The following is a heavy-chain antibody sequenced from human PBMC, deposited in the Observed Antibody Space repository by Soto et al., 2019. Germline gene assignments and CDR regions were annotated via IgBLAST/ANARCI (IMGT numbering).Heavy chain of an antibody. Sequence: SETLSLTCTVSGGSISTYYWSWIRQPPGKGLEWIGYIYSSGNTNSNPSLKSRVTILVDTSKNQFSLKLSSVTAADTAVYYCARDNGYSYGYTLDHWGQGTLVTVSS. J-gene: IGHJ4*02. CDR2: IYSSGNT. D-gene: IGHD5-18*01. V-gene: IGHV4-4*08. CDR1: GGSISTYY. CDR3: ARDNGYSYGYTLDH.